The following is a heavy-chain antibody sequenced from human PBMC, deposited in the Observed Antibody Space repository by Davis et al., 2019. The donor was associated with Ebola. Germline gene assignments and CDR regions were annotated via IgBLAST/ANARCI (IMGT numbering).Heavy chain of an antibody. V-gene: IGHV3-7*01. CDR2: IKQDGSEK. CDR1: GFSYRSYW. Sequence: CAAPGFSYRSYWMSWVRQAPGKGLEWVASIKQDGSEKYYVDSVKGRFTISRDNAKTSLYLQMNSLRAEDTAVYYCLYGMDVWGQGTTVTVSS. CDR3: LYGMDV. J-gene: IGHJ6*02.